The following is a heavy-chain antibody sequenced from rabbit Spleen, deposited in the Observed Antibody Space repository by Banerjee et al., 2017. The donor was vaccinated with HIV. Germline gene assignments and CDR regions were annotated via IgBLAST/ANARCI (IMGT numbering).Heavy chain of an antibody. CDR3: ARDTGSSFSSYGMDL. D-gene: IGHD8-1*01. V-gene: IGHV1S40*01. CDR1: GFSFSKNYW. Sequence: QSLEESGGDLVKPEGSLMLTCTASGFSFSKNYWMCWVRQAPGKGLEWIACIYTGSSTTYYANWAKGRFTISKTSSTTVTLQMTSLTDADTATYFCARDTGSSFSSYGMDLWGPGTLVT. J-gene: IGHJ6*01. CDR2: IYTGSSTT.